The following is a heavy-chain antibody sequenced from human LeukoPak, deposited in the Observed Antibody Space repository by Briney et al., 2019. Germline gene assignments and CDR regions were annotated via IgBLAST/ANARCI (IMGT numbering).Heavy chain of an antibody. J-gene: IGHJ4*02. D-gene: IGHD5-18*01. CDR1: GVSISTYH. V-gene: IGHV4-4*07. CDR2: IHSSGST. Sequence: PSETLSLTCTVSGVSISTYHWSWIRQPAGKGLEWIGRIHSSGSTSYDPSLKSRVTMSIDTSKNQFSLKVTSVTAADTAVYYCARDGLYSNGYSYFDFWGQGTLVTVSS. CDR3: ARDGLYSNGYSYFDF.